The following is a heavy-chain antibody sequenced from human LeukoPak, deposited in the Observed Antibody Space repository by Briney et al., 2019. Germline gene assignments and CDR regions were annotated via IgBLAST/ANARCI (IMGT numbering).Heavy chain of an antibody. V-gene: IGHV3-9*01. CDR3: AKDPGYQVVYCFDY. CDR1: GFTFDDYA. D-gene: IGHD2-2*01. Sequence: GRSLRLSCAASGFTFDDYAMHWVRQAPGKGLEWVSGISWNSGSIGYADSVKGRFTISRDNAKNSLYLQMNSLRVEDTAVYYCAKDPGYQVVYCFDYWGQGTLVTVSS. J-gene: IGHJ4*02. CDR2: ISWNSGSI.